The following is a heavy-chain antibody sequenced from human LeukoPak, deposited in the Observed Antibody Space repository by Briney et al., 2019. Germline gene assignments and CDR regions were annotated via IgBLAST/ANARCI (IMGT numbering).Heavy chain of an antibody. CDR3: AREDQPDYYDSSGYYFDY. CDR1: GFTFSSYW. Sequence: PGGSLRLSCATSGFTFSSYWMSWVRQAPGKGLEWVANIKQDGSEKYYVDSVKGRFTISRDNAKNSLYLQMNSLRAEDTAVHYCAREDQPDYYDSSGYYFDYWGQGTLVTVSS. D-gene: IGHD3-22*01. J-gene: IGHJ4*02. V-gene: IGHV3-7*01. CDR2: IKQDGSEK.